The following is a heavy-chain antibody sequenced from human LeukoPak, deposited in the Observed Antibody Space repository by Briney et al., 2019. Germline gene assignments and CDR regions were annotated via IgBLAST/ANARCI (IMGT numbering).Heavy chain of an antibody. V-gene: IGHV1-69*01. CDR1: GGTFSSYA. D-gene: IGHD3-3*01. CDR2: IVPTFGTA. J-gene: IGHJ6*03. Sequence: ASVKVSCKASGGTFSSYAISWVRQAPGQGLEWMGGIVPTFGTANYAQKFQGRVTITADESTSTAYMELSSLRSEDTAVYYCARVVLPAIFGNYYYYYMDVWGKGTTVTVSS. CDR3: ARVVLPAIFGNYYYYYMDV.